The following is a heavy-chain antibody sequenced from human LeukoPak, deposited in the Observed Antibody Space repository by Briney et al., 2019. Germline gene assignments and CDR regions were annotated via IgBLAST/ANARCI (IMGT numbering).Heavy chain of an antibody. CDR2: IKQEGSEK. D-gene: IGHD3-22*01. J-gene: IGHJ3*01. V-gene: IGHV3-7*01. Sequence: PGGSLRLSCAASGFTFRSYGMSWVRQAPGKGLEWVANIKQEGSEKYYVDSVKGRFTISRDNAKNSLYLQMNSLRAEDTAVYYCARDRGTYYYDTTSHYDASDVWGQGTMVTVSS. CDR3: ARDRGTYYYDTTSHYDASDV. CDR1: GFTFRSYG.